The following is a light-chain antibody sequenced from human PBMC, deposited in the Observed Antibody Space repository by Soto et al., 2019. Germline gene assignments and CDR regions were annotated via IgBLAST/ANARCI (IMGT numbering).Light chain of an antibody. CDR1: SSDVGRYNL. Sequence: QSALTQPASVSGSPGQSITISCTGTSSDVGRYNLVSWYRQHPGKAPKLMIYEGIKRPSGVSNRFSGSKSGNTASLTISGLQAEDEANYYCCSYAGSSTWVFGGGTQLTVL. V-gene: IGLV2-23*01. J-gene: IGLJ3*02. CDR2: EGI. CDR3: CSYAGSSTWV.